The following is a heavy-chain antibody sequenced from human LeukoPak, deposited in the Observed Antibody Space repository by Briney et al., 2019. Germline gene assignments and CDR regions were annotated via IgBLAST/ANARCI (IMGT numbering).Heavy chain of an antibody. CDR1: GYTLTELS. D-gene: IGHD6-13*01. Sequence: GASVKVSCKVSGYTLTELSMHWVRQAPGKGLEWTGGFDPEDGETIYAQKFQGRVTMTEDTSTDTAYMELSSLRSEDTAVYYCARVVGLTGYSSSWYSGYYYYMDVWGKGTTVTVSS. V-gene: IGHV1-24*01. CDR2: FDPEDGET. CDR3: ARVVGLTGYSSSWYSGYYYYMDV. J-gene: IGHJ6*03.